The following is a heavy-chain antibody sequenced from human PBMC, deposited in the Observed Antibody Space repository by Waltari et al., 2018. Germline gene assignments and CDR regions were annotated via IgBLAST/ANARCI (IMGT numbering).Heavy chain of an antibody. CDR3: ASGNSHAFDL. Sequence: EVQLVESGGGLVQPGGSLRVSCTASGFTFSSYWMHWVRQVPGKGLVWVSRINSDGSGARYADSAKGRVTISRDNAKNTLCLQMNSLRGEDTAVYYCASGNSHAFDLWGQGTMVTVSS. D-gene: IGHD1-7*01. CDR2: INSDGSGA. J-gene: IGHJ3*01. CDR1: GFTFSSYW. V-gene: IGHV3-74*01.